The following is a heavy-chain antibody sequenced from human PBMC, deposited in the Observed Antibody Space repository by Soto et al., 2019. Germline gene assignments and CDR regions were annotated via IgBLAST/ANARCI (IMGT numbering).Heavy chain of an antibody. Sequence: QVQLQQWGAGLLKPSETLSLTCAVYGGSFSGYYWSWIRQPPGKGLEWIGEINHSGSTNYNPSLKSRVNISVDTSKNQFSLKLSSVTAAVTAVYYCAGNYDSPPLMNYYMDVWGKGTTVTVSS. CDR1: GGSFSGYY. J-gene: IGHJ6*03. V-gene: IGHV4-34*01. CDR3: AGNYDSPPLMNYYMDV. CDR2: INHSGST. D-gene: IGHD3-3*01.